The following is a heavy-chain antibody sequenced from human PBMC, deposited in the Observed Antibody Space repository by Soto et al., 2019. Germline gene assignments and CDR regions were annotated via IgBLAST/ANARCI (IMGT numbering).Heavy chain of an antibody. Sequence: GGSLRLSCAGSGFTLRSYWMHWVRQAPGKGLVWVSRINSDGSSTTYADSVKGRFTISRDNSKNTLYLQMNSLRAEDTAVYYCAKDPGYYPPYYFDYWGQGTLVTVSS. CDR3: AKDPGYYPPYYFDY. D-gene: IGHD5-18*01. J-gene: IGHJ4*02. CDR1: GFTLRSYW. CDR2: INSDGSST. V-gene: IGHV3-74*03.